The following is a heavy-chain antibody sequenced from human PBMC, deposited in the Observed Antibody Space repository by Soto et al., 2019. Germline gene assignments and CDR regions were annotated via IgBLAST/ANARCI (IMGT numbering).Heavy chain of an antibody. J-gene: IGHJ4*02. V-gene: IGHV3-23*01. CDR3: AREGSHSGYNLAFDY. D-gene: IGHD5-12*01. CDR1: GFTFSSYA. Sequence: GGSLRLSCAASGFTFSSYAMSWVRQAPGKGLEWVSAISGSGGSTYYADSVKGRFTISRHNSKNTLYLQMNSLRAEDTAVYYCAREGSHSGYNLAFDYWGQGTLVTVSS. CDR2: ISGSGGST.